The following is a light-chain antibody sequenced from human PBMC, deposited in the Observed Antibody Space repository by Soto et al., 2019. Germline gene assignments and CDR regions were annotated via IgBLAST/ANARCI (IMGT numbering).Light chain of an antibody. CDR3: HLYNNWTALT. CDR2: GAS. J-gene: IGKJ4*01. V-gene: IGKV3-15*01. CDR1: QSVSSN. Sequence: DIVMTQSPTILTVTPGDRATLSRRASQSVSSNLAWYQHKPGQAPRLLIYGASTRATVIPARFSGSGSGTEFTITIISLQSEDFGVYYSHLYNNWTALTCGGGNKVEIK.